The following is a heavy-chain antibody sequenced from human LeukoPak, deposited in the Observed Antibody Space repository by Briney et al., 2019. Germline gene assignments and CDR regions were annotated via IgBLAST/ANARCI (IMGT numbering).Heavy chain of an antibody. CDR1: GFTFSDYY. Sequence: GSLSLSCAASGFTFSDYYMSWIRQAPGKGLEWVSYISSSSSYTNYADSVKGRFTISRDNAKNSLYLQMNSLRAEDTAVYYCARRPTGGGGLTGYTHWGQGTLVTVSS. CDR3: ARRPTGGGGLTGYTH. D-gene: IGHD3-9*01. CDR2: ISSSSSYT. V-gene: IGHV3-11*06. J-gene: IGHJ4*02.